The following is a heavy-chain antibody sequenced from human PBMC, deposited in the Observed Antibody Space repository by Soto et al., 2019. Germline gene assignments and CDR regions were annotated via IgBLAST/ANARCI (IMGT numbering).Heavy chain of an antibody. Sequence: GGSLRLSCAASGFTFSDYYMSWIRQAPGKGLEWVSYISSSSSYTNYADSVKGRFTISRDNAKNSLYLQMNSLRAEDTAVYYCARQGTVTTEINYYYYMDVWGKGTTVTVSS. D-gene: IGHD4-17*01. CDR2: ISSSSSYT. J-gene: IGHJ6*03. CDR3: ARQGTVTTEINYYYYMDV. CDR1: GFTFSDYY. V-gene: IGHV3-11*06.